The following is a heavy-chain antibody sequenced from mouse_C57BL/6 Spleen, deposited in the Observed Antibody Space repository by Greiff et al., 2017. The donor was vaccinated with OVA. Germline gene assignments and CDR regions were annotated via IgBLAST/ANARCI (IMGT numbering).Heavy chain of an antibody. D-gene: IGHD1-1*02. CDR2: IDPSDSYT. Sequence: QVQLQQSGAELVKPGASVKLSCKASGYTFTSYWMQWVKQRPGQGLEWIGEIDPSDSYTNYNQKFKGKATLTVDTSSSTAYMQLSSLTSEDSAVYYCARGGYYPMDYWGQGTSVTVSS. CDR3: ARGGYYPMDY. J-gene: IGHJ4*01. V-gene: IGHV1-50*01. CDR1: GYTFTSYW.